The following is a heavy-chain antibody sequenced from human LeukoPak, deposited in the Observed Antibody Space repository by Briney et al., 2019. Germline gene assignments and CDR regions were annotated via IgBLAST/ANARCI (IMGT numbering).Heavy chain of an antibody. V-gene: IGHV3-74*01. CDR2: INCDGTGT. CDR3: AKHPAFDV. J-gene: IGHJ3*01. CDR1: GFTFSSYW. Sequence: PGGTLRLSCAASGFTFSSYWMHWVRRAPGKGPVWVSRINCDGTGTIYAASVKGRFTISRDNAKNTLYLQMNSLRAEDTAVYYCAKHPAFDVWGQGTMVTVSS.